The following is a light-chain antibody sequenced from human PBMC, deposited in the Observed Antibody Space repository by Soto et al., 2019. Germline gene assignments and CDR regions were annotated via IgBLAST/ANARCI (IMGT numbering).Light chain of an antibody. V-gene: IGKV1-6*01. CDR1: QGIRDD. CDR2: SAS. CDR3: LQDDNYPWT. Sequence: AIQMTQSPSALSASLRDRINITCRASQGIRDDLGWYQQKPGKAPKLLIYSASSLESGVPSRFSGSGSGTDFTLTINSLQPEDFATYYCLQDDNYPWTFGQGTKVDIK. J-gene: IGKJ1*01.